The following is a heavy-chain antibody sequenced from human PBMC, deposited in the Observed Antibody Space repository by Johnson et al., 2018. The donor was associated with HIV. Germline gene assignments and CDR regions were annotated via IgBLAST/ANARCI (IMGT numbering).Heavy chain of an antibody. Sequence: QMLLVESGGGVVQPGGSLRLSCAASGFTFSSYGMHWVRQAPGKGLEWVAFIRYDGSNKYYADSVKGRFTISRDNAKNSLYLQMNSLRAEDTALYYCARDGNDGSPGNDAFDIWGQGTMVTVSS. V-gene: IGHV3-30*02. J-gene: IGHJ3*02. CDR1: GFTFSSYG. D-gene: IGHD1-14*01. CDR3: ARDGNDGSPGNDAFDI. CDR2: IRYDGSNK.